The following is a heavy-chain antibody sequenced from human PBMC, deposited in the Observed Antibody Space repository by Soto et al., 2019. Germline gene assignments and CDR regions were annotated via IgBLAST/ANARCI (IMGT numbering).Heavy chain of an antibody. Sequence: SETLSLTCTVSGGSISSYYWSWIRQPPGKGLEWIGYIYYSGSTNYNPSLKSRVTISVDTSKNQFSLKLSSVTAADTAVYYCARSGNSSYYCDYWGQGTLVTVSS. J-gene: IGHJ4*02. CDR1: GGSISSYY. CDR3: ARSGNSSYYCDY. D-gene: IGHD3-3*01. CDR2: IYYSGST. V-gene: IGHV4-59*08.